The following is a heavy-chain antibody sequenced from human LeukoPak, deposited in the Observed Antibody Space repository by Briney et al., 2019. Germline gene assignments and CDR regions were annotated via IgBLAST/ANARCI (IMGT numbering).Heavy chain of an antibody. J-gene: IGHJ4*02. CDR3: ARVSGRPYSNTRLDL. Sequence: NPSETLSLTCTVSGGSISSGGYYWTWIRQPPGMGLEWIAYINHFGSAYYNSSLKSRLTIAVDGSKNYFSLRLTSVSAADTAVYYCARVSGRPYSNTRLDLWGQGTLVTVSS. D-gene: IGHD6-13*01. CDR2: INHFGSA. V-gene: IGHV4-30-2*01. CDR1: GGSISSGGYY.